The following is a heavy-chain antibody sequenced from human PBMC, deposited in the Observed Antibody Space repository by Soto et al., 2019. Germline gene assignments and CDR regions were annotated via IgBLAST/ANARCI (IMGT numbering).Heavy chain of an antibody. V-gene: IGHV3-33*01. CDR3: ARDFLGYCSGGSCSMVY. CDR2: IWYDGSNK. D-gene: IGHD2-15*01. CDR1: GFTFSSYG. Sequence: GGSLRLSCAASGFTFSSYGMHWARQAPGKGLEWVAVIWYDGSNKYYADSVKGRFTISRDNSKNTLYLQMNSLRAEDTAVYYCARDFLGYCSGGSCSMVYWGQGTLVTVSS. J-gene: IGHJ4*02.